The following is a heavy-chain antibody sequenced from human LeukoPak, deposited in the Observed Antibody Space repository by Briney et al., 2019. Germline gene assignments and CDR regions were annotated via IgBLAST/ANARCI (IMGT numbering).Heavy chain of an antibody. J-gene: IGHJ4*02. Sequence: GASVKVSCTASGYTITSHYIHWVRQSPGQGLEWMVITNPSGGTSRYAQNFQGRVAMTRDTSTSTVYMELSSLRSEDTAVYYCARDRGYFPMDGYSSGWFDYWGQGTLVTVSS. V-gene: IGHV1-46*01. CDR2: TNPSGGTS. CDR1: GYTITSHY. CDR3: ARDRGYFPMDGYSSGWFDY. D-gene: IGHD6-19*01.